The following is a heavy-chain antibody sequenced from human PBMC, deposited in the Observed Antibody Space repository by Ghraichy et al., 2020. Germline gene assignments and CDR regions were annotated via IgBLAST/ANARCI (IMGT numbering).Heavy chain of an antibody. CDR2: IIPIFGTA. J-gene: IGHJ6*02. D-gene: IGHD2-2*01. Sequence: SVKVSCKASGGTFSSYAISWVRQAPGQGLEWMGGIIPIFGTANYAQKFQGRVTITADESTSTAYMELSSLRSEDTAVYYCARATPGRVVVPAANTHYYYGMDVWGQGTTVTVSS. CDR3: ARATPGRVVVPAANTHYYYGMDV. V-gene: IGHV1-69*13. CDR1: GGTFSSYA.